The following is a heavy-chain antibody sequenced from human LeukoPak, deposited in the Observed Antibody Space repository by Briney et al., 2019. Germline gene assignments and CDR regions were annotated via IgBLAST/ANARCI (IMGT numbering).Heavy chain of an antibody. CDR1: GFTFSSYA. CDR2: ISSSSSYI. D-gene: IGHD5/OR15-5a*01. CDR3: ARAKAGSTHTYFDY. V-gene: IGHV3-21*01. Sequence: GGSLRLSCAASGFTFSSYAMNWVRQAPGKGLEWVSSISSSSSYIYYADSVKGRFTISRDNAKNSLYLQMNSLRAEDTAVYYCARAKAGSTHTYFDYWGQGTPVTVSS. J-gene: IGHJ4*02.